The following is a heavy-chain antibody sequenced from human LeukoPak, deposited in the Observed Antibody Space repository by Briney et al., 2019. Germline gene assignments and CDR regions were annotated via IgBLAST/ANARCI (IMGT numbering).Heavy chain of an antibody. CDR2: ISDTSRYI. V-gene: IGHV3-21*01. Sequence: KPGGSLRLSCAASGFTFSGYSMYWVRLSPGKGLEWVSSISDTSRYIYYADSVKGRFIISRDNAKNSLYLQMNSLRADDTAVYYCARGSVGYWFDPWGQGTLVTVSS. CDR3: ARGSVGYWFDP. J-gene: IGHJ5*02. D-gene: IGHD5/OR15-5a*01. CDR1: GFTFSGYS.